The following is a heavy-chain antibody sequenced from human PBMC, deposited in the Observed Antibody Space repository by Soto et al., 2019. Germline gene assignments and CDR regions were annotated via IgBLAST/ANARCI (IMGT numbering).Heavy chain of an antibody. D-gene: IGHD1-7*01. CDR1: GDSISSSTYY. J-gene: IGHJ5*02. V-gene: IGHV4-39*01. Sequence: SETLSLTCTVSGDSISSSTYYWGWIRQPPGKGLEWIGSIYYSGSTYYNPSLQSRVTISVDTSKNQFSLKLSSVTAADTAVYYCARHVRLPGRLELLSWFDPSGQGTLVTVS. CDR3: ARHVRLPGRLELLSWFDP. CDR2: IYYSGST.